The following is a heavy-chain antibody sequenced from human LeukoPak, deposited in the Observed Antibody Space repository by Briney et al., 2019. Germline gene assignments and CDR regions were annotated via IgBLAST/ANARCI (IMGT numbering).Heavy chain of an antibody. D-gene: IGHD5-24*01. J-gene: IGHJ4*02. CDR2: ISGSSSHT. CDR1: AFTFSSYN. CDR3: ARDDRNGYPDY. Sequence: GGSLRLSCAASAFTFSSYNMNWVRQAPGKGLEWVSSISGSSSHTYYADSVKGRFTISRGNAKNSVYLQMNSLRAEDTAVYYCARDDRNGYPDYWGQGTLVTVSS. V-gene: IGHV3-21*01.